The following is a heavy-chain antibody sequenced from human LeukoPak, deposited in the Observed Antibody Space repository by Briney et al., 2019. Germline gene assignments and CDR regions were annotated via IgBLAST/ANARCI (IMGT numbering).Heavy chain of an antibody. D-gene: IGHD5-24*01. CDR2: FIPILGTP. CDR3: ARGDDHYYYALDV. J-gene: IGHJ6*02. CDR1: GGTXRSYG. Sequence: SVRVSCKTSGGTXRSYGLNWVRQAPGQGLDWMGGFIPILGTPKYAQNLQGRVTMTGDTSTSTVYMELSSLRSEDTAVYYCARGDDHYYYALDVWGQGTTVAVSS. V-gene: IGHV1-69*06.